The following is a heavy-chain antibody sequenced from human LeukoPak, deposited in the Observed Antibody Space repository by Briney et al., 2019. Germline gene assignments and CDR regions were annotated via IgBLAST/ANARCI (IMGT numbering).Heavy chain of an antibody. Sequence: GGSLRLSCAASGFTFSSYAMSWVRQAPGKGLEWVSAISGSGGSTYYADSVKGRFTISRDNSKNTLYLQMNSLRAEDTAVYYCAKAFRKITMTVVAVDYWGQGTLVTVSS. J-gene: IGHJ4*02. CDR2: ISGSGGST. V-gene: IGHV3-23*01. CDR1: GFTFSSYA. D-gene: IGHD3-22*01. CDR3: AKAFRKITMTVVAVDY.